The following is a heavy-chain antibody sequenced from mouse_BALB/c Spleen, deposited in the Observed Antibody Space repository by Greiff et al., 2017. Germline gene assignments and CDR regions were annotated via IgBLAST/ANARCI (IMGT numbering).Heavy chain of an antibody. J-gene: IGHJ3*01. D-gene: IGHD2-1*01. V-gene: IGHV1-18*01. CDR3: ARGGYGNYVFAY. CDR2: INPNIGGT. Sequence: VQLQQSGPELVKPGASVKISCNPSGYTFTEYTMHWVKQSHGKSLEWIGGINPNIGGTSYNQKFKGKATLTVDKSSSTAYMELRSLTSEDSAVYYCARGGYGNYVFAYWGQGTLVTVSA. CDR1: GYTFTEYT.